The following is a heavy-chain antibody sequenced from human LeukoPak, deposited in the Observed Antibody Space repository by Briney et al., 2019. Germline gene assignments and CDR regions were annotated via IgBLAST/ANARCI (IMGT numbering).Heavy chain of an antibody. CDR1: GFTFSSYW. V-gene: IGHV3-74*01. Sequence: GGSLRLPCAASGFTFSSYWMHWVRQAPGKGLVWVSRINSDGSSTNYADSVKGRFTISRDNAKNTLFLQMNSLRADDTAVYYCARNGSYGKIDYWGQGTLVTVSS. D-gene: IGHD5-18*01. J-gene: IGHJ4*02. CDR3: ARNGSYGKIDY. CDR2: INSDGSST.